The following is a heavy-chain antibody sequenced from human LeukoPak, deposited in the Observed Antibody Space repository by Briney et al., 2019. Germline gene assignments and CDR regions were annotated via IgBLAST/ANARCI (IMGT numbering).Heavy chain of an antibody. D-gene: IGHD3-10*01. Sequence: PGRSLRLSCAASGFTFDDYAMHWVRQAPGKGLEWVSGISWNSGSIGYADSVKGRFTISRDNAKNSLYLQMNSLRAEDTALYYCAKTKVGELLHGGFDYWGQGTLVTVSS. CDR1: GFTFDDYA. V-gene: IGHV3-9*01. CDR3: AKTKVGELLHGGFDY. J-gene: IGHJ4*02. CDR2: ISWNSGSI.